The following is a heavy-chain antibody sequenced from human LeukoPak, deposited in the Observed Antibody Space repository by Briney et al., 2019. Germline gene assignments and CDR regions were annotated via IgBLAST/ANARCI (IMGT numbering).Heavy chain of an antibody. J-gene: IGHJ4*02. CDR2: ISGSGGST. CDR1: GFTFSNYA. V-gene: IGHV3-23*01. D-gene: IGHD2-21*02. CDR3: AIGKGGYGYGDCSSRIFDY. Sequence: GGSLRLSCAASGFTFSNYAMSWVRQAPGKGLEGVSIISGSGGSTTHADSVKGRFTISRDNSKNTLNLQMNSLRVEATAVYYCAIGKGGYGYGDCSSRIFDYWVQGTLVGVSS.